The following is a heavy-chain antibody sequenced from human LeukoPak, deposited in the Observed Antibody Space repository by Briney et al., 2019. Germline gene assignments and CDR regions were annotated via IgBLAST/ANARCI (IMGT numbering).Heavy chain of an antibody. Sequence: PSETQSLTCTVSGGSISSGGYYWSWIRQHPGKGLEWIGYIYYSGSTYYNPSLKSRVTISVDTSKNQFSLKLSSVTAADTAVYYCARVGHRTLDYWGQGTLVTVSS. CDR3: ARVGHRTLDY. D-gene: IGHD1-1*01. J-gene: IGHJ4*02. CDR1: GGSISSGGYY. V-gene: IGHV4-31*03. CDR2: IYYSGST.